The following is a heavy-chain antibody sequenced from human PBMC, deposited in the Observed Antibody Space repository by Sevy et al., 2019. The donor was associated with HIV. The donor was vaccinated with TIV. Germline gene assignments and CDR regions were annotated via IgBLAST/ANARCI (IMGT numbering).Heavy chain of an antibody. Sequence: GGSLRLSCKASGFTFSTYSMHWVRQAPGKGLEWVSSISRTSTTTYYADSAKGRFTISRDNAKNSLYLQMNSLRDEDTAVYYCAREAYYYVSREENWFDPWGQGTLVTVSS. CDR1: GFTFSTYS. CDR3: AREAYYYVSREENWFDP. D-gene: IGHD3-10*02. CDR2: ISRTSTTT. V-gene: IGHV3-48*02. J-gene: IGHJ5*02.